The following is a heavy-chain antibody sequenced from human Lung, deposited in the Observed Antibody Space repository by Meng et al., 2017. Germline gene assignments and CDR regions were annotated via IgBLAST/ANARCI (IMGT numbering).Heavy chain of an antibody. CDR3: TRDQLWFGDFDY. J-gene: IGHJ4*02. V-gene: IGHV3-33*01. CDR1: GFTISYFG. Sequence: VEVLGAGGGRDQPGKSRGLSGAASGFTISYFGMHWVRQAPGKGLEWLAIIWFDGSKAYYADSVKGRFTISRDNSKNTVYLQMNSLRGEDTAVYYCTRDQLWFGDFDYWGQGTLVTVSS. CDR2: IWFDGSKA. D-gene: IGHD3-10*01.